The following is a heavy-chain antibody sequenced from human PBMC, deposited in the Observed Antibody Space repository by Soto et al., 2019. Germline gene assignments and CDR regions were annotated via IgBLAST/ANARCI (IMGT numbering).Heavy chain of an antibody. V-gene: IGHV4-30-2*01. D-gene: IGHD6-6*01. Sequence: PSETLSLTCAVSGGSISSGSYSWSCIRQPPGKGLEWIGYIYHSGSTYYNPSLKSRVTISVDKSKNQFSLNLTSVTAADTAVYYCARNMAYSTSSGPGYWGQGTLVTVSS. CDR2: IYHSGST. CDR3: ARNMAYSTSSGPGY. J-gene: IGHJ4*02. CDR1: GGSISSGSYS.